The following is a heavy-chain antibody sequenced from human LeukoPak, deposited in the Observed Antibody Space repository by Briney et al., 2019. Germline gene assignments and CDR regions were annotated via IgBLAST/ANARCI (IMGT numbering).Heavy chain of an antibody. CDR2: IYYSGST. V-gene: IGHV4-59*01. J-gene: IGHJ4*02. D-gene: IGHD3-10*01. Sequence: SETLSLTCTVSGGSISSYYWSWIRQPPGKGLEWIGYIYYSGSTNYNPSLKSRVTISVDTSKNQFSLKLSSVTAADTAVYYCARTRTYGPFDYWGQGTLVTVSS. CDR3: ARTRTYGPFDY. CDR1: GGSISSYY.